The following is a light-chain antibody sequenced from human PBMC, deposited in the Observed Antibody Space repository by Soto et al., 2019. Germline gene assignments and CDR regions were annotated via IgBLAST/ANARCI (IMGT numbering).Light chain of an antibody. CDR1: QTLSRW. Sequence: DIQMTQSPSTRSAFAGARATIPCRASQTLSRWLAWYQQKPGKAPKLLIYEASSLQSGVPSRFSGSGSGTEFTLSISSLQPDDFATYYCQHYNSYSEAFGQGTKV. V-gene: IGKV1-5*03. J-gene: IGKJ1*01. CDR2: EAS. CDR3: QHYNSYSEA.